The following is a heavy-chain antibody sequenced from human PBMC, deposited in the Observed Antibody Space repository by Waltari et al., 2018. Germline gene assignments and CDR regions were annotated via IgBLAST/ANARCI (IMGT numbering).Heavy chain of an antibody. V-gene: IGHV4-39*07. CDR1: GGSISSSSYY. D-gene: IGHD6-19*01. CDR2: IYYSGST. J-gene: IGHJ4*02. CDR3: ARESSGWSPDY. Sequence: QLQLQESGPGLVKPSETLSLTCTVSGGSISSSSYYWGWIRQPPGKGLEWIGSIYYSGSTYYNPSLKSRVTISVDTSKNQFSLKLSSVTAADTAVYYCARESSGWSPDYWGQGTLVTVSS.